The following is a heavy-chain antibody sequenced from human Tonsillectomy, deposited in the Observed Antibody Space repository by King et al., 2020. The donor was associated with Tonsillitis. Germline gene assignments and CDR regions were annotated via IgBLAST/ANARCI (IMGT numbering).Heavy chain of an antibody. V-gene: IGHV1-8*01. CDR1: GYTFTSHE. CDR3: ARQCLNSGHYYYYGLDV. CDR2: MNPNSGST. D-gene: IGHD5-12*01. Sequence: VQLVQSGAEVKKPGASVKVSCEASGYTFTSHEITWVRHVTGQGLEYMGWMNPNSGSTGYTQKFQGRVTMTRDTSISTAYLELSSLRSEDTAVYYCARQCLNSGHYYYYGLDVWGQGTTVIVSS. J-gene: IGHJ6*02.